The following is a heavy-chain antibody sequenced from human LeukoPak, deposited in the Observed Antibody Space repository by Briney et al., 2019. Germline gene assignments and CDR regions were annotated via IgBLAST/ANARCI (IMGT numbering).Heavy chain of an antibody. D-gene: IGHD3-10*01. Sequence: SETLSLTCAVYGGSFSGYYWSWIRQPPGKGLEWIGYIYYTGSTDYNPSLKSRVTISLDTSRNQFSLKLNSVTAADTAVYYCAKSNGYGLVDIWGQGTMVTVSS. V-gene: IGHV4-59*12. CDR3: AKSNGYGLVDI. CDR1: GGSFSGYY. J-gene: IGHJ3*02. CDR2: IYYTGST.